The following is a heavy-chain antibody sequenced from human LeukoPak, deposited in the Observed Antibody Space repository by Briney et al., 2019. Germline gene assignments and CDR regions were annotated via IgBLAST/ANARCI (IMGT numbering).Heavy chain of an antibody. J-gene: IGHJ4*02. V-gene: IGHV1-46*01. CDR2: VNPSGGST. CDR3: ARDREMATILDY. D-gene: IGHD5-24*01. CDR1: GYTFTSYY. Sequence: ASVKVSCKASGYTFTSYYMHWVRQAPGQGLEWMGIVNPSGGSTSYAQKFQGRVTMTRDTSTSTVYMELSSLRSEDTAVYYCARDREMATILDYWGQGTLVTVSS.